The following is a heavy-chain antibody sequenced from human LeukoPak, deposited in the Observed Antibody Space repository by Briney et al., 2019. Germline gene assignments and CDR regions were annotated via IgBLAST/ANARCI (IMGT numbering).Heavy chain of an antibody. Sequence: ASVKVSCKASGYTFTGYYMRWVRQAPGQGLEWMGWINPNSGGTNYAQKFQGRVTMTRDTSISTAYMELSRLRSDDTAVYYCARASIHNYYDSSGYYLPTVDYWGQGTLVTVSS. CDR3: ARASIHNYYDSSGYYLPTVDY. V-gene: IGHV1-2*02. CDR2: INPNSGGT. J-gene: IGHJ4*02. D-gene: IGHD3-22*01. CDR1: GYTFTGYY.